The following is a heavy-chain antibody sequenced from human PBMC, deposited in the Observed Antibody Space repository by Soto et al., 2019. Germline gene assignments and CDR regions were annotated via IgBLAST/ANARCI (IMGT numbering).Heavy chain of an antibody. D-gene: IGHD6-13*01. J-gene: IGHJ5*02. Sequence: EVQLLESGGDLIQPGGSLRLSCAASGFTFSNYAMSWVRQAPGKGLEWVSAITGSADTTYYADSVKGRFTISRDNSKNTLYLQMNSRRAEDTPVYYCAKDPLSYSISWYPPAGFDPWGQGTLVTVSS. V-gene: IGHV3-23*01. CDR3: AKDPLSYSISWYPPAGFDP. CDR2: ITGSADTT. CDR1: GFTFSNYA.